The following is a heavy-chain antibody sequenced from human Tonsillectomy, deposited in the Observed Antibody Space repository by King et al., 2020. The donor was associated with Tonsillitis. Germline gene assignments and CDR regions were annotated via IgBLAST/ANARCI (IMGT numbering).Heavy chain of an antibody. J-gene: IGHJ4*02. CDR1: GGSFSGYY. CDR2: INHSGST. Sequence: VQLQQWGAGLLKPSETLSLTCAVYGGSFSGYYWSWIRQPPGKGLEWIGEINHSGSTNYNPSLKSRVTVSVDTSKNQFSLNLSSVTAADTAVYYFARRTRSETAMITFDYWGESTLVPVSS. D-gene: IGHD5-18*01. CDR3: ARRTRSETAMITFDY. V-gene: IGHV4-34*01.